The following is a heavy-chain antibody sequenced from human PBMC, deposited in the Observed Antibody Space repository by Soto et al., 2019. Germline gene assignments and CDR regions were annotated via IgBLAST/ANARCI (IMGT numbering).Heavy chain of an antibody. V-gene: IGHV3-33*01. J-gene: IGHJ4*02. CDR3: ARGSIWYLDY. Sequence: WGALTLTCAASGLSFNSYGMHWIRQAPGKGLEWVAVIWYDGSNKYYAYSVKGRFTIYRHNSQNTMFMHMDSLSAEDTALYYCARGSIWYLDYWGQGTLVPVSS. D-gene: IGHD2-21*01. CDR1: GLSFNSYG. CDR2: IWYDGSNK.